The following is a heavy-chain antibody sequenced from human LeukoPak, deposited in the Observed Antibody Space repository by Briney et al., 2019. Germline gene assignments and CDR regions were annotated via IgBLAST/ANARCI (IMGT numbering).Heavy chain of an antibody. CDR1: GFTFSTYA. Sequence: PGGSLRLSCAASGFTFSTYAMHWVRQAPSEGLEWVAVISYDGSNKYYADPVKGRFTISRDNSKNTLYLQMNSLRAEDTAVYYCARDHSMEYGNWFDPWGQGTLVTVSS. V-gene: IGHV3-30-3*01. D-gene: IGHD2/OR15-2a*01. CDR2: ISYDGSNK. J-gene: IGHJ5*02. CDR3: ARDHSMEYGNWFDP.